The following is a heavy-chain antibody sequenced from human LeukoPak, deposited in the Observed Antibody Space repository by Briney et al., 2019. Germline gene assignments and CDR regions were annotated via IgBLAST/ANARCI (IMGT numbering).Heavy chain of an antibody. CDR1: GYTLTELS. Sequence: GASVKVSCKVSGYTLTELSMHWVRQAPGKGFEWMGGFDPEDGETIYAQKFQGRVTMTEDTSTDTAYMELSSLRSEDTAVYYCATVPLATYSGSYFDYWGQGTLVTVSS. J-gene: IGHJ4*02. CDR3: ATVPLATYSGSYFDY. V-gene: IGHV1-24*01. D-gene: IGHD1-26*01. CDR2: FDPEDGET.